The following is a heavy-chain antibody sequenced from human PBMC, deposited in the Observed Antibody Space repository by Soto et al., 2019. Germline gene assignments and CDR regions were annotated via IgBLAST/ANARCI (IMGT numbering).Heavy chain of an antibody. J-gene: IGHJ6*02. CDR1: GYTFTSDG. Sequence: ASVKVSCKASGYTFTSDGISWVRQAPGQGLEWMGWVSAYNGNTNYAQRLQGRVTMTTDTSTSTAYMELRSLRSDDTAVYYCARDTGAVAARRYYYGMDVWGQGTTVTVSS. V-gene: IGHV1-18*01. D-gene: IGHD6-6*01. CDR3: ARDTGAVAARRYYYGMDV. CDR2: VSAYNGNT.